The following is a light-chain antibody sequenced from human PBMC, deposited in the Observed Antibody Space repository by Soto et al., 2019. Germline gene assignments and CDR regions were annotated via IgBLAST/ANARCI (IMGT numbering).Light chain of an antibody. J-gene: IGKJ1*01. CDR2: KAS. Sequence: DFPNTQSPSTRSASVGDRGTITCRASQSISSWLAWYQQKPGKAPKLLIYKASSLERGVPSRFSGSGSGTEFTLTISSLQPDDFATYYCQQYNSYLTFGQGTKV. CDR1: QSISSW. CDR3: QQYNSYLT. V-gene: IGKV1-5*03.